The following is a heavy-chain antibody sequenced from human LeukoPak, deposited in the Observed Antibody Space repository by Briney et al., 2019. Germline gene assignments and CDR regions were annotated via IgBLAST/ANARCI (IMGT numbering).Heavy chain of an antibody. CDR3: ARDVGCSSTSCYGPYNWFDP. V-gene: IGHV1-18*01. D-gene: IGHD2-2*01. CDR1: GYTFTSYG. J-gene: IGHJ5*02. Sequence: ASVKVSCKASGYTFTSYGISWVRQAPGLGLEWMGWISAYNGNTNYAQKLQGRVTMTTDTSTSTAYMELRSLRSDDTAVYYCARDVGCSSTSCYGPYNWFDPWGQGTLVTVSS. CDR2: ISAYNGNT.